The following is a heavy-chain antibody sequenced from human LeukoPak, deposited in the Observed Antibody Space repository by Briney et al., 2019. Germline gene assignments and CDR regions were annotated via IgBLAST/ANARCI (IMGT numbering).Heavy chain of an antibody. CDR3: ARVRDQMADSHSDY. J-gene: IGHJ4*02. D-gene: IGHD2-8*01. CDR2: IYYSGST. CDR1: GGSISSYY. V-gene: IGHV4-59*01. Sequence: SETLSLTCTVSGGSISSYYWSWIRQPPGKGLEWIGYIYYSGSTNYNPSLKSRVTISVDTSKNQFSLKLSSVTAADTAVYYCARVRDQMADSHSDYWGQGTLVTVSS.